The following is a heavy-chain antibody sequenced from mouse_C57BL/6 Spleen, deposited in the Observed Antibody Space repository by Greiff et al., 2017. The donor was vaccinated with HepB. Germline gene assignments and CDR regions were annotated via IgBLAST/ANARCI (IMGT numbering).Heavy chain of an antibody. CDR3: ARDYSNYVWAMDY. Sequence: EVKLVESGGGLVKPGGSLKLSCAASGFTFSDYGMHWVRQAPEKGLEWVAYISSGSSTIYYADTVKGRFTISRDNAKNTLFLQMTSLRSEDTAMYYCARDYSNYVWAMDYWGQGTSVTVSS. D-gene: IGHD2-5*01. V-gene: IGHV5-17*01. CDR2: ISSGSSTI. CDR1: GFTFSDYG. J-gene: IGHJ4*01.